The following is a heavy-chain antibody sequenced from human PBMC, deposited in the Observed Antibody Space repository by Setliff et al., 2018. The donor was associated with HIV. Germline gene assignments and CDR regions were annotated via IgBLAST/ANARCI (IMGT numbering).Heavy chain of an antibody. CDR2: ISSNGGST. Sequence: GSLRLSCSASGFTFSSYAMHWVRQAPGKGLEYVSAISSNGGSTYYADSVKGRFTISRDNSRNTLYLQMSSLRAEDTAVYYCASSGSGSYINWFGPWGQGTLVTVSS. CDR3: ASSGSGSYINWFGP. D-gene: IGHD3-10*01. CDR1: GFTFSSYA. V-gene: IGHV3-64D*09. J-gene: IGHJ5*02.